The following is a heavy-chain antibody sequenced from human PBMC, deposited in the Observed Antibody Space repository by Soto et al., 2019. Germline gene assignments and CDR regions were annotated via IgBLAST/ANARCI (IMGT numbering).Heavy chain of an antibody. Sequence: ASVKVSCKASGYTFTSYAMRWVRQAPGQRLEWMGWINADNGNTNYSQKFQGRVTITTDTSTSTAYMELRSLRSDDTAVYYCARDEVGITGTTKEFYYYYYMDVWGKGTTVTVSS. V-gene: IGHV1-3*01. D-gene: IGHD1-7*01. CDR1: GYTFTSYA. CDR3: ARDEVGITGTTKEFYYYYYMDV. J-gene: IGHJ6*03. CDR2: INADNGNT.